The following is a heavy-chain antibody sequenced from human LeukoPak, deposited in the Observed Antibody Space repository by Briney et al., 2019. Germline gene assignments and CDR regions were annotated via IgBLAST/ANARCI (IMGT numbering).Heavy chain of an antibody. V-gene: IGHV4-34*01. D-gene: IGHD2-2*01. CDR3: ARGGYCSSTSCYFYYYYGMDV. CDR1: GGSFSGYY. Sequence: SETLSLTCAVYGGSFSGYYWSWIRQPPGKGLEWIGKINHSGSTNYNPSLKSRVTISVDTSKNQFSLKLSSVTAADTTVYYCARGGYCSSTSCYFYYYYGMDVWGQGTTVTVSS. J-gene: IGHJ6*02. CDR2: INHSGST.